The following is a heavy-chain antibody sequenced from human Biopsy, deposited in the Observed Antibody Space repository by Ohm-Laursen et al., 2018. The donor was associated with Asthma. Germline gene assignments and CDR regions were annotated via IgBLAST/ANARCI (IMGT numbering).Heavy chain of an antibody. CDR2: IIPMLGTT. CDR1: GGTFSNYA. V-gene: IGHV1-69*13. CDR3: ARAVDYSHYYGIDV. Sequence: VASVKVSCKASGGTFSNYAIRWVRQAPGQGIEWMGGIIPMLGTTNYAQKFQGRVTITADESTSTAYMELSSLRSDDTAVYFCARAVDYSHYYGIDVWGQGTTVTVS. J-gene: IGHJ6*02. D-gene: IGHD3-10*01.